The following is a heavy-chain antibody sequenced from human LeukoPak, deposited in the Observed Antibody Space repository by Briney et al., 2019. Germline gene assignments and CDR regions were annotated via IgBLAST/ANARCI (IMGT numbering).Heavy chain of an antibody. CDR3: AKLLSYYDFWSGYLRD. D-gene: IGHD3-3*01. CDR1: GFTFSSYA. J-gene: IGHJ4*02. CDR2: ISGSGGST. V-gene: IGHV3-23*01. Sequence: GGSLRLSCAASGFTFSSYAMSWVRQAPGKGLEWVSAISGSGGSTYYADSVKGRFTISRDNSKNTLYLQMNSLRAEDTAVYYCAKLLSYYDFWSGYLRDWGQGTLVTVSS.